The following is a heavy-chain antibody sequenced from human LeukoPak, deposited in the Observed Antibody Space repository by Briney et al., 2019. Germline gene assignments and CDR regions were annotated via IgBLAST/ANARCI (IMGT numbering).Heavy chain of an antibody. CDR2: ISNSGSST. D-gene: IGHD1-14*01. CDR1: GFTFSSYE. Sequence: PGGSLRLSCAASGFTFSSYEMNWVRQAPGKGLDWVSYISNSGSSTYYADSVKGRFTISRDNSKNTLYLEMNSLSPDDAAVYYCTRGVEPLAANTLAYWGQGTLVTVSS. J-gene: IGHJ4*02. V-gene: IGHV3-48*03. CDR3: TRGVEPLAANTLAY.